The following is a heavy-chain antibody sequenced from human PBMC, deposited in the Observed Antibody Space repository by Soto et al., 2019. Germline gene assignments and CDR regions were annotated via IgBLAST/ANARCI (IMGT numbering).Heavy chain of an antibody. V-gene: IGHV3-23*01. J-gene: IGHJ4*02. CDR2: IIGSGDST. D-gene: IGHD6-19*01. CDR3: VKDRAFRTVAGTDH. CDR1: GFTFRSYG. Sequence: EVLLLESGGGLVQPGGSLRLSCVTSGFTFRSYGMNWVRQAPGGGLEWVANIIGSGDSTSYADSVKGRFTISRDNSQNTLLLQMDRLRVDDTATYYCVKDRAFRTVAGTDHWGQGALVTVSS.